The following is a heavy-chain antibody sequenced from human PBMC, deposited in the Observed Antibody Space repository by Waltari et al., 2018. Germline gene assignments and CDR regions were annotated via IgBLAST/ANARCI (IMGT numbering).Heavy chain of an antibody. Sequence: QVQLVQSGAEVKKPGSSVKVSCKASEGTFSSYAISWVRQAPGQGLEWMGGLIPIISTANYAQQVQGRGTSTADESTSTADMELSSLGSEDTALYYCARDTEMVRGAGSGYWGQGTLVTVSS. CDR3: ARDTEMVRGAGSGY. CDR2: LIPIISTA. V-gene: IGHV1-69*12. J-gene: IGHJ4*02. CDR1: EGTFSSYA. D-gene: IGHD3-10*01.